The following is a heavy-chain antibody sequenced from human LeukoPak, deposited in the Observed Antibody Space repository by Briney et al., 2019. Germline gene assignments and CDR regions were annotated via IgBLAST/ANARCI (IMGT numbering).Heavy chain of an antibody. V-gene: IGHV3-30*18. CDR2: ISYDGSNK. CDR1: GFTFSRHG. D-gene: IGHD2-8*01. J-gene: IGHJ6*03. Sequence: GGSLRLSCVASGFTFSRHGMNWVRQAPGKGLEWVAVISYDGSNKYYADSVKGRFTISRDNSKNTLYLQMNSLRAEDTAVYYCANGYCTNGVCYPYYYYYMDVWGKGTTVTVSS. CDR3: ANGYCTNGVCYPYYYYYMDV.